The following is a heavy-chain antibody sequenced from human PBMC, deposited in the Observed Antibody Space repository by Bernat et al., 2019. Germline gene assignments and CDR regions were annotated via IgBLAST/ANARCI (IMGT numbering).Heavy chain of an antibody. V-gene: IGHV3-NL1*01. CDR3: ARDDTTVTGYY. Sequence: QVQLVESGGGVVQPGRSLRLSCAASGFTFSSYGMHWVRQAPGKGLEWVSVIYSGGSTYYADSVKGRFTISRDNSKNTLYLQMNSLRAEDTAVYYCARDDTTVTGYYWGQGTLVTVSS. CDR2: IYSGGST. D-gene: IGHD4-17*01. J-gene: IGHJ4*02. CDR1: GFTFSSYG.